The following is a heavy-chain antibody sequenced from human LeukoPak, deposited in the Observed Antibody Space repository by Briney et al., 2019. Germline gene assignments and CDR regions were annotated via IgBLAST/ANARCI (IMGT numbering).Heavy chain of an antibody. Sequence: GGSLRLSCAASGFTFSSYAMHWVRQAPGKGLEWVAVISYDGSNKYYADSVKGRFTISGDNAKNSLYLQMNSLRAEDTAVYYCAREPWPHEAGDIWGQGTIVTVSS. D-gene: IGHD5-24*01. CDR3: AREPWPHEAGDI. CDR2: ISYDGSNK. CDR1: GFTFSSYA. V-gene: IGHV3-30-3*01. J-gene: IGHJ3*02.